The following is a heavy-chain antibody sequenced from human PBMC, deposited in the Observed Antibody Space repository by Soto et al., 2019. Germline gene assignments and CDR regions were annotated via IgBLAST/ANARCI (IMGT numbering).Heavy chain of an antibody. J-gene: IGHJ4*02. D-gene: IGHD2-2*01. CDR3: AKNQPSWATRAAFDY. CDR2: ISGGSGDST. CDR1: GFTFSNYA. V-gene: IGHV3-23*01. Sequence: LRLSCAASGFTFSNYAMNWVRQAPGKGLEWVSGISGGSGDSTFYADSVKGRFTISRDNSKNTLHLQMNSLRTEDTAVYYCAKNQPSWATRAAFDYWGQGTLVTVSS.